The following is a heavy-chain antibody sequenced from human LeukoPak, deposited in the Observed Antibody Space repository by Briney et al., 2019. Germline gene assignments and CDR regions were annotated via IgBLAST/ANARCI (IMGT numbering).Heavy chain of an antibody. D-gene: IGHD6-19*01. V-gene: IGHV4-61*05. CDR3: ARGGGYSSGWYAPSEDWFDP. CDR2: IDHSGST. Sequence: PSETLSLTCTVSGGSISSSSYYWTWIRQPPGKGLEWIGYIDHSGSTNYNPSLKSRVSISSDTSKNQFSLELSSVTAADTAVYYCARGGGYSSGWYAPSEDWFDPWGQGTLVTVSS. CDR1: GGSISSSSYY. J-gene: IGHJ5*02.